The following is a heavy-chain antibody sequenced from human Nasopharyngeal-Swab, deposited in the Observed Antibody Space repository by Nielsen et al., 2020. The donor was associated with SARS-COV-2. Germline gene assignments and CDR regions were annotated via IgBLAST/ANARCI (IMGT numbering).Heavy chain of an antibody. CDR2: IWYDGSNK. D-gene: IGHD3-9*01. CDR1: GFTFSSYG. Sequence: GESLKISCAASGFTFSSYGMHWVRQAPGKGLEWVAVIWYDGSNKYYADSVKGRFTISRDNSKNTLYLQMNSLRAEDTAVYYCAKDLTPKYYDILTGYYEIDYWGQGTLVTVSS. V-gene: IGHV3-33*06. J-gene: IGHJ4*02. CDR3: AKDLTPKYYDILTGYYEIDY.